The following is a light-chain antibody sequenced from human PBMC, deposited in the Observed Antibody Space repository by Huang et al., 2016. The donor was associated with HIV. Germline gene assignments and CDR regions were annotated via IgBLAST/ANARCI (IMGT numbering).Light chain of an antibody. Sequence: DIQMTQSPSTLSASVGDRVTIICRASQSVRSWLAWYQQKPGKAPKLLIYQASTLQNGVPSRFSGSGSGTEFTLTISSLQPDEFATYYCQQYSSYIQWTFGQGTKVEIK. V-gene: IGKV1-5*03. CDR2: QAS. CDR1: QSVRSW. J-gene: IGKJ1*01. CDR3: QQYSSYIQWT.